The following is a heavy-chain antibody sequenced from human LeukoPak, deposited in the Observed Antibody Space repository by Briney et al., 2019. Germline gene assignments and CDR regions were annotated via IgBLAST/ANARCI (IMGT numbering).Heavy chain of an antibody. CDR1: GFSFSGHW. CDR2: ISPTGSTT. CDR3: ARDRAQEMATIIDY. J-gene: IGHJ4*02. Sequence: PGGSLRLSCIASGFSFSGHWMHWARQLPGKGLVWVSRISPTGSTTSYADSVKGRFTISRDNSKNTLYLQMNSLRAEDTAVYYCARDRAQEMATIIDYWGQGTLVTVSS. V-gene: IGHV3-74*01. D-gene: IGHD5-24*01.